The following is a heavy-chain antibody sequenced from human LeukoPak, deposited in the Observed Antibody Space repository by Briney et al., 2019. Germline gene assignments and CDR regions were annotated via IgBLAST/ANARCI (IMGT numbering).Heavy chain of an antibody. Sequence: GGSLRLSCAASGFTVSSSYISWVRQAPGKGLEWVSVMYSGGGTYYADSVKGRFTISRDNSKSTLYLQMNSLRAEDTAVYHCARVQAVFQNFDYWGQGTLVTVSS. CDR2: MYSGGGT. J-gene: IGHJ4*02. CDR3: ARVQAVFQNFDY. V-gene: IGHV3-66*01. CDR1: GFTVSSSY.